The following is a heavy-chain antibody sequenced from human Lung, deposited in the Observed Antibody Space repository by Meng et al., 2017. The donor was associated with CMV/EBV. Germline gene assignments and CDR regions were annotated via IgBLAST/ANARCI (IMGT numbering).Heavy chain of an antibody. D-gene: IGHD2-2*01. J-gene: IGHJ4*02. CDR3: ARVSRTVH. V-gene: IGHV3-21*06. Sequence: LRLSCAASGFTFSSYTMNWVRQAPGKGLEWVSSINGGSNYIYYADSVKGRFTISRDNAKNLLYLQMNSLRAEDTAVYYCARVSRTVHWGQGTLVPSPQ. CDR1: GFTFSSYT. CDR2: INGGSNYI.